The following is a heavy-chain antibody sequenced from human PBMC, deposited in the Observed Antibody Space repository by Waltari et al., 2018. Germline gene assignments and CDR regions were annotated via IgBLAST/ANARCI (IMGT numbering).Heavy chain of an antibody. J-gene: IGHJ6*04. D-gene: IGHD3-22*01. Sequence: EVQLVESGGGLVKPGGSLRLSCAASGFTFSSSSMNWVRQAPGKGVEWVSSIMSSSSYIDDADSVKGRFTISGDNAKNSLYLQMNGLRAEDTAVYYCARGDDSSGLWFGMDVWGEGTTVTVSS. CDR1: GFTFSSSS. CDR2: IMSSSSYI. V-gene: IGHV3-21*01. CDR3: ARGDDSSGLWFGMDV.